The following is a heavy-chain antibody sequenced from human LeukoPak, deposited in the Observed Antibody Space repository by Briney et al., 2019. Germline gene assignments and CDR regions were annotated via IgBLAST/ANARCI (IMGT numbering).Heavy chain of an antibody. D-gene: IGHD4-17*01. Sequence: PGGSLRLSCAASGFTFSSYWMHWARQAPGKGLVWVSRINSDGSSTSYADSVKGRFTISRDNSKNTLYLQMNSLRAEDTAVYYCATGRSEGTVIAAFDYWGQGTLVTVSS. CDR3: ATGRSEGTVIAAFDY. V-gene: IGHV3-74*01. J-gene: IGHJ4*02. CDR2: INSDGSST. CDR1: GFTFSSYW.